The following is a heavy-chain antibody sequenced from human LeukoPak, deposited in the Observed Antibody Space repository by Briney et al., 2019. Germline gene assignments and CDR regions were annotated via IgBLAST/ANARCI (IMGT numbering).Heavy chain of an antibody. D-gene: IGHD1-26*01. CDR2: ISSSSSYI. CDR1: GFTFSSYS. Sequence: PGGSLRLSCAASGFTFSSYSMNWVRQAPGKGLEWVSSISSSSSYIYYADSVKGRFTISRDNAKNSLYLQMNSLRADDTAVYYCARDHPYSGSFSGGPSGNWFDPWGQGTLVTVSS. CDR3: ARDHPYSGSFSGGPSGNWFDP. V-gene: IGHV3-21*01. J-gene: IGHJ5*02.